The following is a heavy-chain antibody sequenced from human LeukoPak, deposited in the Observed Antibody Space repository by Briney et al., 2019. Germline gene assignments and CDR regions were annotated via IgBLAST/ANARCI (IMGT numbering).Heavy chain of an antibody. CDR3: AKRGVVIRVILVGFHKEAYYFDS. D-gene: IGHD3-22*01. CDR2: ISDSGGRT. Sequence: GGSLRLSCAVSGITLSNYGMSWVRQAPGKGLEWVAGISDSGGRTKYADSVKGRFTIARDNSKNTLYLQMNSLRAEDTAVYFCAKRGVVIRVILVGFHKEAYYFDSWGQGALVTVSS. J-gene: IGHJ4*02. V-gene: IGHV3-23*01. CDR1: GITLSNYG.